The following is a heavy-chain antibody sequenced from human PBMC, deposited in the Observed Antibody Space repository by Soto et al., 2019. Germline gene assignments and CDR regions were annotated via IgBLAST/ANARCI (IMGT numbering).Heavy chain of an antibody. CDR3: AQKGSGGGWSTLCFDY. CDR1: GFTLSSYA. CDR2: VSGSADTT. D-gene: IGHD6-19*01. Sequence: EVHLLESGGGLVPPGGSLRLSCAASGFTLSSYAMTWVRQAPGKGLEWVSTVSGSADTTYYADSVKGRFTISRDNSKNTLYLQMNSLRPEDTAVYFCAQKGSGGGWSTLCFDYCGQGTLVAVSS. J-gene: IGHJ4*02. V-gene: IGHV3-23*01.